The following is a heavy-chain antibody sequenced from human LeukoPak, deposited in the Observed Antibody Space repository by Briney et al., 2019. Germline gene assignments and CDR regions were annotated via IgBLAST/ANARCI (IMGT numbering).Heavy chain of an antibody. D-gene: IGHD4-17*01. V-gene: IGHV4-34*01. CDR2: INHSGST. Sequence: PSETLSLTCAVYGGSLSGYYWSWIRQPPGKGLEWIGEINHSGSTNYNPSLKSRVTISVDTSKNQFSLKLSSVTAADTAVYYCARRAVTTGENYFDYWGQGTLVTVSS. CDR3: ARRAVTTGENYFDY. J-gene: IGHJ4*02. CDR1: GGSLSGYY.